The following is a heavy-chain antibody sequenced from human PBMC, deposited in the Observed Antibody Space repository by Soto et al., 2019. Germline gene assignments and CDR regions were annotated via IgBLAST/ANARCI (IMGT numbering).Heavy chain of an antibody. CDR2: IYPGDSDT. CDR1: GYSFTSYW. Sequence: GESLKISCKGSGYSFTSYWIGWVRQMPGKGLEWVGIIYPGDSDTRYSPSFQGQVTISADKSISTAYLQWSSLKASDTAMYYCATNYYDILTGYGVGITAFDIWGPGTMVTVSS. D-gene: IGHD3-9*01. V-gene: IGHV5-51*01. CDR3: ATNYYDILTGYGVGITAFDI. J-gene: IGHJ3*02.